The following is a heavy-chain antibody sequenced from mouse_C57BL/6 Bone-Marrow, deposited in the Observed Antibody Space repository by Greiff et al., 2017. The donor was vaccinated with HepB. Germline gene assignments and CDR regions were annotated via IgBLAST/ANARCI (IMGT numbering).Heavy chain of an antibody. CDR3: AREGWLLRRYFDV. D-gene: IGHD2-3*01. CDR2: IYPRRGNT. Sequence: VQLQQSGAELARPGASVKLSCKASGYTFTSYGISWVKQRTGQGLEWIGEIYPRRGNTYYNEKFKGKATLTADKSSSTAYMELRSLTSEDSAVYFCAREGWLLRRYFDVWGTGTTVTVSS. CDR1: GYTFTSYG. V-gene: IGHV1-81*01. J-gene: IGHJ1*03.